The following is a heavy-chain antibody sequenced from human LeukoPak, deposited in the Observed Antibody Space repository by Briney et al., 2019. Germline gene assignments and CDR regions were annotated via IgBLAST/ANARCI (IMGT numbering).Heavy chain of an antibody. D-gene: IGHD3-10*01. V-gene: IGHV4-61*01. Sequence: SETLSLTCTVSGGSISSGSYYWSWIRQPPGKRLEWIGYIYYSGSTNYNPSLKSRVTISVDTSKNQFSLKLSSVTAADTAVYYCASTYGSGSYRPPGYWGQGTLVTVSS. CDR3: ASTYGSGSYRPPGY. J-gene: IGHJ4*02. CDR1: GGSISSGSYY. CDR2: IYYSGST.